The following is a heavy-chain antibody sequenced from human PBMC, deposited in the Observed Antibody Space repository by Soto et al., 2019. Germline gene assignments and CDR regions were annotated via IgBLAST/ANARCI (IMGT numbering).Heavy chain of an antibody. CDR3: ARAYCGGGCYSRDAFDI. D-gene: IGHD2-21*02. CDR1: GYTFTSYA. Sequence: GASVKVSCKASGYTFTSYAMHWVRQAPGQRLEWMGWINAGNGNTKYSQKFQGRVTITRDTSASTAYMELSSLRSEDTAVYYCARAYCGGGCYSRDAFDIWGQGTMVTVSS. CDR2: INAGNGNT. V-gene: IGHV1-3*01. J-gene: IGHJ3*02.